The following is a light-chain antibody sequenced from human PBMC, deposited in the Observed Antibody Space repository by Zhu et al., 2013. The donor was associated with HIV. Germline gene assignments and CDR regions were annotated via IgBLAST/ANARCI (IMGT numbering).Light chain of an antibody. V-gene: IGKV4-1*01. CDR2: NAS. CDR1: QSVLYSSNNNNY. CDR3: QHYGDSPPWT. J-gene: IGKJ1*01. Sequence: DIVLTQSPDSLAVSLGERATINCKSSQSVLYSSNNNNYLAWYQQKPGQPPRLLIFNASGRAAGIPYRFSGSGSGTDFTLTISRLEPEDFGLYYCQHYGDSPPWTFGQGTRVEIK.